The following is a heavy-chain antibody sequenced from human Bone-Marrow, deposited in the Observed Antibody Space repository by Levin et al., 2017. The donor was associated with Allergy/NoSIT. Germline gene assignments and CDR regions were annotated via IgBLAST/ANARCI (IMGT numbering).Heavy chain of an antibody. CDR2: INPDSGGA. J-gene: IGHJ4*02. CDR3: ERGAAAAGLNYFDY. D-gene: IGHD6-13*01. Sequence: GESLKISCKASGYTFSDHYIHWVRQTPGQGLEWMAWINPDSGGAIKAQKFQGSITMTTDTSINTAFMELNSLRSDDTAVYYCERGAAAAGLNYFDYWGQGTLVTVSS. CDR1: GYTFSDHY. V-gene: IGHV1-2*02.